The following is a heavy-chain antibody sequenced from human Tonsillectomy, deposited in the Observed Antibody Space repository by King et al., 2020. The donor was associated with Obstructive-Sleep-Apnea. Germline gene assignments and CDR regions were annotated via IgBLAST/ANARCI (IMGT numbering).Heavy chain of an antibody. J-gene: IGHJ5*02. CDR3: AGAGLGIVVVPAATDDNWFDP. CDR1: GGSISSYY. D-gene: IGHD2-2*03. CDR2: IYYRGST. V-gene: IGHV4-59*01. Sequence: VQLQESGPGLVKPSETLSLTCTVSGGSISSYYWSWIRQPPGKGLEWIGYIYYRGSTNYHPSLKSRVTISVDTSKNPFSLKLSPGTAAETAVYYCAGAGLGIVVVPAATDDNWFDPWGQGTLVTVSS.